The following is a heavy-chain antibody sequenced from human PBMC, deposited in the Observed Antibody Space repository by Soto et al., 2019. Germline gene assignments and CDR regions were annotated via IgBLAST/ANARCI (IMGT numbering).Heavy chain of an antibody. J-gene: IGHJ4*02. CDR2: INHRGSA. V-gene: IGHV4-4*02. CDR1: GASVSSTYW. Sequence: QVELQESGPGLVKPSGTLSLTCAVSGASVSSTYWWSWVRQPPGKGPEWIGEINHRGSANYNPSLKSRVTMSLDISKSQFSLRLPSVTAADTAVYFCARYNAASGTYYFDYWGRGALVTVSS. CDR3: ARYNAASGTYYFDY. D-gene: IGHD6-13*01.